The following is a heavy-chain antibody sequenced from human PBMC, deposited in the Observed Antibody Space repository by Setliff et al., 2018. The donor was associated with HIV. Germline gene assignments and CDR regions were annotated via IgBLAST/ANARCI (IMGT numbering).Heavy chain of an antibody. Sequence: ETLSLTCTVSGGSISSYYWSWIRQPPGKGLEWIGYIYYSGSTNYNPSLKSRVTISVDTSKNQFSLKLSSVTAADTAVYYCARTAYDYGDYADEDYYYGMDVWGQGTTVTVSS. CDR1: GGSISSYY. J-gene: IGHJ6*02. D-gene: IGHD4-17*01. V-gene: IGHV4-59*01. CDR2: IYYSGST. CDR3: ARTAYDYGDYADEDYYYGMDV.